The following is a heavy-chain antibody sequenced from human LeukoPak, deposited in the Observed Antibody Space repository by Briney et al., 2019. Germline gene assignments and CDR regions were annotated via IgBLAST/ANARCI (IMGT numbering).Heavy chain of an antibody. Sequence: SETLSLTCTVSGDSISSYYWSWIRQPAGKGLEWIGRIYTSGSTNYNPSLKSRVTMSVDTSKNQFSLKLSSVTAADTAVYYCARVAVGATRGYFDYWGQGTLVTVSS. V-gene: IGHV4-4*07. D-gene: IGHD1-26*01. J-gene: IGHJ4*02. CDR2: IYTSGST. CDR3: ARVAVGATRGYFDY. CDR1: GDSISSYY.